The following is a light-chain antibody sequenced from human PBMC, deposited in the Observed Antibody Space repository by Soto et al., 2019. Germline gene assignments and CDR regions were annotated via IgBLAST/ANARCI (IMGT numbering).Light chain of an antibody. CDR2: EGT. CDR1: SGDVGSYNL. V-gene: IGLV2-23*01. CDR3: CSYAGSSTYV. Sequence: QSALTQPASVSGSPGQSITISCTGTSGDVGSYNLDSWYQQHPGKAPMLMIYEGTKRPSWVSNRFSGSKSGSTASLTISGLQAEDEADYYCCSYAGSSTYVFGTGTQLTVL. J-gene: IGLJ1*01.